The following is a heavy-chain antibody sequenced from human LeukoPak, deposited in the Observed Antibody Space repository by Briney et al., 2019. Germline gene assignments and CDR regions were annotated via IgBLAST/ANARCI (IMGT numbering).Heavy chain of an antibody. D-gene: IGHD1-1*01. CDR3: AKEAMTGTGIGLDY. Sequence: GPSLKISCKGSGYIFSNHWIGWVRQMLGKGLEWMGIIYPGDSDTRYSPSFQGQITISADKSISTAYLQWKSLKASDTAMYYCAKEAMTGTGIGLDYWGQGTLVTVSS. V-gene: IGHV5-51*01. CDR1: GYIFSNHW. CDR2: IYPGDSDT. J-gene: IGHJ4*02.